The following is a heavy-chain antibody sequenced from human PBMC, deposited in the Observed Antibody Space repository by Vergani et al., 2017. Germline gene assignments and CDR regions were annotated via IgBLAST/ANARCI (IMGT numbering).Heavy chain of an antibody. CDR2: IYYSGST. V-gene: IGHV4-59*08. Sequence: QVQLQESGPGLVKPSETLSLTCTVSGGSISSYYWSWIRQPPGKGLEWIRYIYYSGSTNDNPSLKSRVTIPVDTSKNQFSLKLSSVTAAGTAVYYCPRHQYVWGSYRYIHGMAVWGQGTTVTVSS. D-gene: IGHD3-16*02. J-gene: IGHJ6*02. CDR1: GGSISSYY. CDR3: PRHQYVWGSYRYIHGMAV.